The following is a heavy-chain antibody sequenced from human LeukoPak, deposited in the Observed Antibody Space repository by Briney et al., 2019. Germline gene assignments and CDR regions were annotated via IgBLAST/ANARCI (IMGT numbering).Heavy chain of an antibody. CDR3: AKDRVCSGYSCYFDC. Sequence: GGSLRLSCAAPGFTFSSYAMSWVRQAPGKGLEWVSAISGSGGSTYYADSVKGRFTISRDNSKNTLYLQMNSLRAEDTAVYYCAKDRVCSGYSCYFDCWGQGTLVTVSS. D-gene: IGHD3-3*01. CDR2: ISGSGGST. J-gene: IGHJ4*02. CDR1: GFTFSSYA. V-gene: IGHV3-23*01.